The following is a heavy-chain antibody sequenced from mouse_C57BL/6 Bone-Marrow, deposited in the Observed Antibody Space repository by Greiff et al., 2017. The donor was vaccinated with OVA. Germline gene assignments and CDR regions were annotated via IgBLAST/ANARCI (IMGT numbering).Heavy chain of an antibody. CDR1: GYTFTSYW. D-gene: IGHD2-2*01. V-gene: IGHV1-64*01. CDR2: IHPNSGST. Sequence: VQLQQSGAELVKPGASVKLSCKASGYTFTSYWMHWVKQRPGQGLEWIGMIHPNSGSTNYNEKFKSKATLTVDKSSSTAYMQLSSLTSEDSAVYYCARLWLRRGGDYWGQGTTLTVSS. J-gene: IGHJ2*01. CDR3: ARLWLRRGGDY.